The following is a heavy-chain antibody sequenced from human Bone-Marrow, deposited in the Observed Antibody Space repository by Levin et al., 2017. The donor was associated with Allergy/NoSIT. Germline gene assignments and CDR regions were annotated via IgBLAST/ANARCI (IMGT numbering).Heavy chain of an antibody. Sequence: NSSETLSLTCNVSGTSMNSGGNYWSWIRQHPGTGLEWIAYIYYTGSAGYNPSLKSRVSISVDTSKNQFSLKLTSVTAADTAVYFCATSGAVTGQFDSWGQGTLVTVSS. D-gene: IGHD6-19*01. J-gene: IGHJ4*02. CDR2: IYYTGSA. CDR1: GTSMNSGGNY. CDR3: ATSGAVTGQFDS. V-gene: IGHV4-31*03.